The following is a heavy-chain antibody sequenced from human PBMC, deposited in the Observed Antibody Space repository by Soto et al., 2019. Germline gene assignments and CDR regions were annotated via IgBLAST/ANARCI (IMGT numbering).Heavy chain of an antibody. CDR1: GYTFSNYG. J-gene: IGHJ4*02. V-gene: IGHV1-18*01. D-gene: IGHD1-26*01. Sequence: QVQLVQSGAEVKKPGASVKVSCKASGYTFSNYGITWVRQAPGQGLEWMGWISLYEGKTAYAQRVQDRVTMTTDTSTSTAYMELTSLRSDDTAVYYCARAVPYSVGALLDYWGQGTLVTVSS. CDR2: ISLYEGKT. CDR3: ARAVPYSVGALLDY.